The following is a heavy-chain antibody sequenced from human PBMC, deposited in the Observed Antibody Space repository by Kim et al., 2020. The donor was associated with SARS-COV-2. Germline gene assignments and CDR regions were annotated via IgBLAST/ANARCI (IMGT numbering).Heavy chain of an antibody. V-gene: IGHV3-30*18. CDR1: GFTFSSYG. Sequence: GGSLRLSCAASGFTFSSYGMHWVRQAPGKGLEWVAVISYDGSNKYYADSVKGRFTISRDNSKNTLYLQMNSLRAEDTAVYYCAKDGPKYGSGSWIYGMDVWGQGTTVTVSS. CDR2: ISYDGSNK. J-gene: IGHJ6*02. CDR3: AKDGPKYGSGSWIYGMDV. D-gene: IGHD3-10*01.